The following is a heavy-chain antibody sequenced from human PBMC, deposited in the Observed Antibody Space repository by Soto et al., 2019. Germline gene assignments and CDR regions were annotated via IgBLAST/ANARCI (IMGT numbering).Heavy chain of an antibody. CDR2: IYYSGST. Sequence: SETLSLTCTVSGGSIGSSSYYWGWIRQPPGKGLEWIGSIYYSGSTNYNPSLKSRVTISVDTSKNQFSLKLSSVTAADTAVYYCARGLAYDSSRYWFDPWGQGTLVTVSS. J-gene: IGHJ5*02. D-gene: IGHD3-22*01. CDR3: ARGLAYDSSRYWFDP. V-gene: IGHV4-39*07. CDR1: GGSIGSSSYY.